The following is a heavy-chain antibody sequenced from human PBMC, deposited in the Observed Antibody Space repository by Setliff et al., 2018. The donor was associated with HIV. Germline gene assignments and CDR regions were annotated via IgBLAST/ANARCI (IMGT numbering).Heavy chain of an antibody. V-gene: IGHV1-46*01. J-gene: IGHJ5*02. D-gene: IGHD6-19*01. CDR2: INPDGNPT. CDR1: GYTFTSDY. CDR3: AKDMPGPAINSGRIKNWFDP. Sequence: ASVKVSCKASGYTFTSDYIHWVRQAPGQGLEWMGIINPDGNPTSYAQKFQGRLTMTRDTSSNTVYMELSSLRSEETAVYYCAKDMPGPAINSGRIKNWFDPWGEGTLVTVSS.